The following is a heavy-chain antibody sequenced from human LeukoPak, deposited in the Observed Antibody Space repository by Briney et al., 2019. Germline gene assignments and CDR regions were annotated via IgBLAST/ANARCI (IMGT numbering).Heavy chain of an antibody. CDR2: FDPEDGET. D-gene: IGHD5-12*01. V-gene: IGHV1-24*01. CDR1: GYTLTELS. Sequence: ASVKVSCKVSGYTLTELSMHWVRQATGKGLEWMGGFDPEDGETIYAQKFQGRVTMTEDTSTDTAYMELSSLRSEDTAVYYCATCGFYYSDYYGMDVWGQGTTVTVSS. CDR3: ATCGFYYSDYYGMDV. J-gene: IGHJ6*02.